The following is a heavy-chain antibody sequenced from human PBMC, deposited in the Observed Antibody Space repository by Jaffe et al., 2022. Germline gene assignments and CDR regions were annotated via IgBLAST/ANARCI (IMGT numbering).Heavy chain of an antibody. V-gene: IGHV4-61*02. D-gene: IGHD3-10*01. CDR2: IYTSGST. CDR3: ARQSYYYGYEPGINY. CDR1: GGSISSGSYY. Sequence: QVQLQESGPGLVKPSQTLSLTCTVSGGSISSGSYYWSWIRQPAGKGLEWIGRIYTSGSTNYNPSLKSRVTISVDTSKNQFSLKLSSVTAADTAVYYCARQSYYYGYEPGINYWGQGTLVTVSS. J-gene: IGHJ4*02.